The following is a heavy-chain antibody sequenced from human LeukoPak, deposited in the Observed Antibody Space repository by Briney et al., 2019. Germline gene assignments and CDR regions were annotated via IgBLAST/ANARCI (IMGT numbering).Heavy chain of an antibody. D-gene: IGHD4-17*01. CDR3: AGAIGGDYAYYYYYMGV. J-gene: IGHJ6*03. CDR2: IYYSGST. CDR1: GGSISSGSYY. Sequence: SETLSLICTVSGGSISSGSYYWGWIRQPPGKGLEWIGSIYYSGSTNYNPSLKSRVTISVDTSKNQFSLKLSSVTAADTAVYYCAGAIGGDYAYYYYYMGVWGKGTTVTVSS. V-gene: IGHV4-39*07.